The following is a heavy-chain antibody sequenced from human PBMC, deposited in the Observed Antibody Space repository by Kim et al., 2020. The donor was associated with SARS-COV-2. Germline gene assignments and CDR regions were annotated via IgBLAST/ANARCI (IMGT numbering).Heavy chain of an antibody. Sequence: SETLSLTCTISGDSVQSAYWNWIRQSPEKGLEWIGYIYYGGTPHYTPSLRSRVIISLDTSKNQFSLRLSSMTAADAALYYCARGSGTYRGGTNFDTWGQG. CDR2: IYYGGTP. J-gene: IGHJ4*02. V-gene: IGHV4-59*02. CDR3: ARGSGTYRGGTNFDT. CDR1: GDSVQSAY. D-gene: IGHD1-26*01.